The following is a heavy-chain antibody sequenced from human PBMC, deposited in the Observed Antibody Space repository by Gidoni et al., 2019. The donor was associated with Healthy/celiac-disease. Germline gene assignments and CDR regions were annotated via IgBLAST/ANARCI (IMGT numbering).Heavy chain of an antibody. V-gene: IGHV3-15*01. J-gene: IGHJ5*02. CDR1: GFTFSNAW. Sequence: AASGFTFSNAWMSRVRQAPGKGLEWVGRIKSKTDGGTTDYAAPVKGRFTISMDDSKNTLYLQMNSLRTEDTAVYYCTTSIRGDDWFDPWGQGTLVTVSS. D-gene: IGHD2-21*02. CDR2: IKSKTDGGTT. CDR3: TTSIRGDDWFDP.